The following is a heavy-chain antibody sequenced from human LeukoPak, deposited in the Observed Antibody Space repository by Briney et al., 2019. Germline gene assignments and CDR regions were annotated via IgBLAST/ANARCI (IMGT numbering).Heavy chain of an antibody. CDR1: GGSFSGYY. D-gene: IGHD2-2*01. J-gene: IGHJ3*02. V-gene: IGHV4-34*01. CDR2: INHSGST. CDR3: ASLWPYQLSAFDI. Sequence: SETLSLTCAVYGGSFSGYYWSWNRQPPGKGLEWIGEINHSGSTNYNPSLKSRVTISVDTSKNQFSLKLSSVTAADTAVYYCASLWPYQLSAFDIWGQGTMVTVSS.